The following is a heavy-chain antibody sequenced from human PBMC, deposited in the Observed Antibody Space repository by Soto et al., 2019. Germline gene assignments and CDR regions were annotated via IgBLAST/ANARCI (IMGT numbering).Heavy chain of an antibody. D-gene: IGHD3-3*02. J-gene: IGHJ5*02. V-gene: IGHV4-39*01. CDR1: GCSIISSSYY. Sequence: SEILSLTCTVSGCSIISSSYYWGWIRQPPGKGLEWIGSIYYSGSTYYNPSLKSRVTISVDTSKNQFSLKLSSVTAADTAVYYCASPKIAFYNWFDPWGQGTLVTVSS. CDR3: ASPKIAFYNWFDP. CDR2: IYYSGST.